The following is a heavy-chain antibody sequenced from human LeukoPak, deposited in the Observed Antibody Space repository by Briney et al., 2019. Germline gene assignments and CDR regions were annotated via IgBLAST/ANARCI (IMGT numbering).Heavy chain of an antibody. CDR3: AKGRRAVAGSPTDY. D-gene: IGHD6-19*01. Sequence: PGGSLRLSCAAPGFTFSSYAMSWVRQAPGKGLEWVSAISGSGGRTYYADTVKGRFTISRDNSKNTLYLQMNSLRAEDTAVYYCAKGRRAVAGSPTDYWGQGTLVTVSS. V-gene: IGHV3-23*01. J-gene: IGHJ4*02. CDR1: GFTFSSYA. CDR2: ISGSGGRT.